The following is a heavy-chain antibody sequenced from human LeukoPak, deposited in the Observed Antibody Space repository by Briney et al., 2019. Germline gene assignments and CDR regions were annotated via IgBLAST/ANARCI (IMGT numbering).Heavy chain of an antibody. CDR2: ISAYNGNT. CDR1: GYTLTSYG. D-gene: IGHD3-9*01. CDR3: ASYDILTESFDY. V-gene: IGHV1-18*01. J-gene: IGHJ4*02. Sequence: ASVKVSCKASGYTLTSYGISWVRQAPGQGLEWMGWISAYNGNTNYAQKLQGRVTMTTDTSTSTAYMELRSLRSDDTAVYYCASYDILTESFDYWGQGTLVTVSS.